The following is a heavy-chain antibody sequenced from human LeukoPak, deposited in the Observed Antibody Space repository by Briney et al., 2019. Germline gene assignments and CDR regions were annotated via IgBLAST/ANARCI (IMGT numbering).Heavy chain of an antibody. CDR3: ARDAVRGVIPYYFDY. V-gene: IGHV3-7*01. D-gene: IGHD3-10*01. CDR2: IKEAGSEK. CDR1: GFAFSNYW. Sequence: GGSLRLSCAASGFAFSNYWMSWVRQAPGKGLEFMANIKEAGSEKYYVDSVKGRFTISRDNAKNSLYLQMNSLRAEDTAVYYCARDAVRGVIPYYFDYWGQGTLVTVSS. J-gene: IGHJ4*02.